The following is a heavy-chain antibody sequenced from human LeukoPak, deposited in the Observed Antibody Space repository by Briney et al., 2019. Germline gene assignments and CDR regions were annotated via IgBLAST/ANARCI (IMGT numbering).Heavy chain of an antibody. D-gene: IGHD6-13*01. CDR1: GASISSDY. Sequence: SETLSLTCTVSGASISSDYRNWIRQPPGKGLEGVGYIYYSGSTNYNPSLKSRVTISVDTSKNQFSLKLSSVTAADTAVYYCAVMYSSSWYWFDPWGQGTLVTVSS. CDR3: AVMYSSSWYWFDP. V-gene: IGHV4-59*08. CDR2: IYYSGST. J-gene: IGHJ5*02.